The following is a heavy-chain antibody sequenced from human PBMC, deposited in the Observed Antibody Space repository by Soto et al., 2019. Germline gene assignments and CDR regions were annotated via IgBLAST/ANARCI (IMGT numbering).Heavy chain of an antibody. Sequence: SETLSLTCTVSGGSISNYYWSWIRQPPGKGLQWIGYIFSSGGTNYNPSLKSRVTISVDTSKNQFSLNLSSVTAADTAVYYCARQRRDFDYWGQGSLVTVSS. CDR3: ARQRRDFDY. CDR1: GGSISNYY. CDR2: IFSSGGT. V-gene: IGHV4-59*08. J-gene: IGHJ4*02.